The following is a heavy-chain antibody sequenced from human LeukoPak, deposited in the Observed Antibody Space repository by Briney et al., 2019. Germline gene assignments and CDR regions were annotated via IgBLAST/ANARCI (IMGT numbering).Heavy chain of an antibody. D-gene: IGHD5-24*01. V-gene: IGHV3-30*04. CDR3: ARPSPPGDGYNPPDH. CDR1: GFHFDNFS. CDR2: ISHDGRTK. Sequence: GGALRLSCVVSGFHFDNFSIHWGRQPLGKGLGGGAVISHDGRTKYYADSMKGRITISRDNSKNTLFLQMNNLRSEDTAVYFCARPSPPGDGYNPPDHWGQGTLVTVSS. J-gene: IGHJ4*02.